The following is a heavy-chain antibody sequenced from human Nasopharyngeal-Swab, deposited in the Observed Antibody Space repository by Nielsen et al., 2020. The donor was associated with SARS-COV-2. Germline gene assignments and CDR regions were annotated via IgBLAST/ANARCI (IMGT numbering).Heavy chain of an antibody. Sequence: SETLSLTCAVYGASFSVYDWSWIRQSPGKGLEWIGYIYSSGSTNYSPSLKSRVTISVDTSKNEFSLRLNSVTAADTAVYFCARQMGTSWGQGTLVTVSS. CDR3: ARQMGTS. CDR2: IYSSGST. V-gene: IGHV4-59*08. CDR1: GASFSVYD. D-gene: IGHD1-14*01. J-gene: IGHJ4*02.